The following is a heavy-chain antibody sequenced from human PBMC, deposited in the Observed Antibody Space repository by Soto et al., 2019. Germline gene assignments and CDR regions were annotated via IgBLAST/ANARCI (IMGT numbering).Heavy chain of an antibody. D-gene: IGHD1-26*01. V-gene: IGHV3-74*03. J-gene: IGHJ3*02. CDR2: IHSDGSST. CDR3: ARGDRGAFDI. CDR1: GFTFSYYW. Sequence: EVQLVESGGGLVQPGESLRLSCAASGFTFSYYWMHWVRQAPGKGLVWVSRIHSDGSSTTYADSVKGRFTISRDNAMNTVYLQMNSLRAEDTAVYYCARGDRGAFDIWGQGTVVTVSS.